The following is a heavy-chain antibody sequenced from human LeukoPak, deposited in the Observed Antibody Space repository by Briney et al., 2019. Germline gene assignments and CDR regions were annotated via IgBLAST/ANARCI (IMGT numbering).Heavy chain of an antibody. D-gene: IGHD3-3*01. V-gene: IGHV4-39*01. CDR1: GGSISSSGYY. J-gene: IGHJ5*02. CDR2: IYYSGST. CDR3: ARHMPLRFLEWLLAWFDP. Sequence: SETLPLTCTVSGGSISSSGYYWGWIRQPPEKGLEWIGSIYYSGSTYYNPSLKSRVTISVDTSKNQFSLKLSSVTAADTAVYYCARHMPLRFLEWLLAWFDPWGQGTLVTVSS.